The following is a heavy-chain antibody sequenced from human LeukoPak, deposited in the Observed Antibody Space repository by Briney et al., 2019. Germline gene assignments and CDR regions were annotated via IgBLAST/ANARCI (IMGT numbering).Heavy chain of an antibody. D-gene: IGHD2-15*01. V-gene: IGHV5-51*01. J-gene: IGHJ4*02. CDR1: GYSFTSYW. Sequence: GESLKISCKGSGYSFTSYWIGWVRQMPGKGLEWMGIIYPGDSDTRYSPSFQGQVTISADKSISTAYLQWSSLKASDTAMYYCARQPDQSYCSGGNCYPVRYFDYWGQGTLVTVSS. CDR3: ARQPDQSYCSGGNCYPVRYFDY. CDR2: IYPGDSDT.